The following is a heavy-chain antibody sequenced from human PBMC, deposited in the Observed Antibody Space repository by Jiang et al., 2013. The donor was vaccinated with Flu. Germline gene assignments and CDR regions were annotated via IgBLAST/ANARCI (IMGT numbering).Heavy chain of an antibody. CDR1: GGSISSTNYY. Sequence: GSGLVKPSETLSLTCTVSGGSISSTNYYWGWIRQPPGKGLEWIGSIYYSGRTYYNPSLKSRVTISVDTSKNQFSLKLTSVTAADTAVYYCARQVYYSYGSIDYWGQGTLVTVSS. J-gene: IGHJ4*02. CDR2: IYYSGRT. V-gene: IGHV4-39*01. D-gene: IGHD5-18*01. CDR3: ARQVYYSYGSIDY.